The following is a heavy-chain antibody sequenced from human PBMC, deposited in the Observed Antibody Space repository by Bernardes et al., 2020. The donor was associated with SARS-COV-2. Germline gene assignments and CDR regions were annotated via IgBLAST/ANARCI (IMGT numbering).Heavy chain of an antibody. CDR3: IESGYCSTTSCPRAYFQH. CDR2: TRNTANSYST. CDR1: GFTFSDHY. Sequence: GGSLRLSCAASGFTFSDHYMAWVRQAPGKGLEWVGRTRNTANSYSTEYAASVKGRFTVARDDSKNSFYLQMNSLKTEDTAVYYCIESGYCSTTSCPRAYFQHWGQGTLVTVSS. J-gene: IGHJ1*01. V-gene: IGHV3-72*01. D-gene: IGHD2-2*01.